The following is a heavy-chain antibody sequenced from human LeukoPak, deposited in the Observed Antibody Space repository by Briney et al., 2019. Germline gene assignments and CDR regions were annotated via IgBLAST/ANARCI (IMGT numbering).Heavy chain of an antibody. V-gene: IGHV3-23*01. CDR2: ISGGSGGT. CDR3: AKRIGSCNSMICLYFDH. D-gene: IGHD2/OR15-2a*01. J-gene: IGHJ4*02. CDR1: GVTFCSDA. Sequence: GGSLRLSCAVSGVTFCSDALLCARQAPGKGLEWVSTISGGSGGTYYADSVKGRFTISRDNSKNTLYLQMNSLRAEHTAVYYCAKRIGSCNSMICLYFDHWGQGALVTVSS.